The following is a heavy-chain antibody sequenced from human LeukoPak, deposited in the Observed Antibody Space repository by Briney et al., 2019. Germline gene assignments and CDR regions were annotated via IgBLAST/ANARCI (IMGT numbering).Heavy chain of an antibody. CDR3: ARGFNDQDAFDI. D-gene: IGHD1-1*01. J-gene: IGHJ3*02. CDR1: GFTFSSYA. Sequence: PGGSLRLSCAASGFTFSSYAMSWVRQAPGKGLEWVSAISGSGGSTYYADSVKGRFTISRDNSKNTLYLQMNSLRAEDTAVYYCARGFNDQDAFDIWGQGTMVTVSS. V-gene: IGHV3-23*01. CDR2: ISGSGGST.